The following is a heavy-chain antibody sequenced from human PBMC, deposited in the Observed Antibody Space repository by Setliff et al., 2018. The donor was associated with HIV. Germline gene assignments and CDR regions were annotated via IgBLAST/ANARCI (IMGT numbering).Heavy chain of an antibody. J-gene: IGHJ6*03. Sequence: PSETLSLTCTVSGVSVSSGGYYWSWIRQHPGKGLEWIGDVHHTGTTYLNPSLKSRITISVDTSKNQFSLKLGFVTAADTAVYHCARPRSGTYRGHYYYYMDVWGKGTTVTVSS. CDR1: GVSVSSGGYY. D-gene: IGHD3-10*01. CDR2: VHHTGTT. CDR3: ARPRSGTYRGHYYYYMDV. V-gene: IGHV4-31*03.